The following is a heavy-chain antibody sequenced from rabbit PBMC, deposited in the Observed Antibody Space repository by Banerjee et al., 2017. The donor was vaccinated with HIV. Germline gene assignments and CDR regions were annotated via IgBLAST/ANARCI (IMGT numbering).Heavy chain of an antibody. CDR2: FDFARSKT. CDR3: ARGYEWLPYFGL. J-gene: IGHJ4*01. CDR1: GFDFSDYY. V-gene: IGHV1S7*01. Sequence: QLKETGGGLVQPGGSLTLNCTASGFDFSDYYMTWVRQAPGKGLEWIGSFDFARSKTDYASWVNGRVTISSDNAQNTVDLRMSGLTAADTATYFCARGYEWLPYFGLWGPGTLVTVS. D-gene: IGHD4-1*01.